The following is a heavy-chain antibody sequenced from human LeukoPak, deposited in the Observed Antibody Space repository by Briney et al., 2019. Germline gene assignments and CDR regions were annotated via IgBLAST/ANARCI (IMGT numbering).Heavy chain of an antibody. CDR2: IYSGGST. CDR3: ARVRVDYYYYYYMNV. J-gene: IGHJ6*03. CDR1: GFTVSSNY. V-gene: IGHV3-53*01. Sequence: GGSLRLSCAASGFTVSSNYMSWVRQAPGKGLEWVSVIYSGGSTYYADSVKGRFTISRDNSKNTLYLQMNSLRAEDTAVYYCARVRVDYYYYYYMNVWGKGTTVTISS.